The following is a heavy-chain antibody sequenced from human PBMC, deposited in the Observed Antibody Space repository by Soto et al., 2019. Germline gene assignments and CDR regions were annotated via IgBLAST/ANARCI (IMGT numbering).Heavy chain of an antibody. CDR3: AIESGLTRGLDV. D-gene: IGHD3-10*01. CDR2: SIPIFGTA. CDR1: GGTFRSYV. J-gene: IGHJ6*02. V-gene: IGHV1-69*18. Sequence: QVQLVQSGAEVKKAGSSVKVSCKASGGTFRSYVITWVRQAPGQGLEWMGRSIPIFGTANYAQKFQGRVTIIAAESTSTAYMELSSLRSEDTAVYYCAIESGLTRGLDVWGQGTTVTVSS.